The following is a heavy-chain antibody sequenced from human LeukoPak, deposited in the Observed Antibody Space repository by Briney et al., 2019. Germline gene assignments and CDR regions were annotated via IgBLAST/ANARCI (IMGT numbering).Heavy chain of an antibody. D-gene: IGHD6-19*01. CDR2: ISPYHGNT. V-gene: IGHV1-18*01. CDR1: GYDFTSVG. Sequence: ASVKVSCKASGYDFTSVGITWVRRAPGQGLEWMGWISPYHGNTRYAHKFQGRVAMTTDTSTTTAYMELRGLRFNDTAVYYCARAGPGSGWYFDYWGQGTLVTVSS. J-gene: IGHJ4*02. CDR3: ARAGPGSGWYFDY.